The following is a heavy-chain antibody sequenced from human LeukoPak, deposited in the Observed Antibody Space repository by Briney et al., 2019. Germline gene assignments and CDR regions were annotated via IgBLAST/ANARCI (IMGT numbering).Heavy chain of an antibody. Sequence: GGSLRLSCAASGFTFSSYGMHWVHQAPGKGPEWVAVISYDGSNKYYADSVKGRFTISRDNSKNTLYLQMNSLRAEDTAVYYCAKDRGQWLVLYGMDVWGQGTTVTVSS. V-gene: IGHV3-30*18. CDR3: AKDRGQWLVLYGMDV. CDR1: GFTFSSYG. CDR2: ISYDGSNK. J-gene: IGHJ6*02. D-gene: IGHD6-19*01.